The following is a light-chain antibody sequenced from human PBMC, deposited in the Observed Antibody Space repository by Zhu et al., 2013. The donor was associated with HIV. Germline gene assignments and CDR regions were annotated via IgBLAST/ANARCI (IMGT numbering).Light chain of an antibody. CDR1: QSLSSSF. CDR2: ASS. J-gene: IGKJ1*01. Sequence: DIVLTQSPGTLSLSPGERATLSCRASQSLSSSFLAWYQQKPGQAPRLLIYASSRRATGIPDRFSGSGSGTDFTLTISRLEPEDFAVYYCQQYGGSPRTFGQGTKVEIK. CDR3: QQYGGSPRT. V-gene: IGKV3-20*01.